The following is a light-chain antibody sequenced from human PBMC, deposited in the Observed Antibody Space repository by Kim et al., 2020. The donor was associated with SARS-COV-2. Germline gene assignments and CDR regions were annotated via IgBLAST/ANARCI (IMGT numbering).Light chain of an antibody. CDR1: QSLLHSNGYNY. J-gene: IGKJ2*03. CDR3: MQALQTPPYS. V-gene: IGKV2-28*01. CDR2: LGS. Sequence: DIVMTQSPLSLPVTXGEPASISCRSSQSLLHSNGYNYLDWYLQKPGQSPQLLIYLGSNRASGVPDRFSGSGSDTDFTLKISRVEAEDVGVYYCMQALQTPPYSFGQGTKLEI.